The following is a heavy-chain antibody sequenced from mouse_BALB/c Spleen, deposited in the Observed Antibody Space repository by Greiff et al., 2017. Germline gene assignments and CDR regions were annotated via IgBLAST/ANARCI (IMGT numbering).Heavy chain of an antibody. V-gene: IGHV1-67*01. CDR1: SYTFTDYA. CDR2: ISTYYGNT. Sequence: QVQLQQSGPELVRPGVSVKISCKGSSYTFTDYAMHWVKQSHAKSLEWIGVISTYYGNTNYNQKFKGKATMTVDKSSSTAYMELARLTSEDSAVYYCARSGYGNLFDDWGQGTTLTVSS. CDR3: ARSGYGNLFDD. D-gene: IGHD2-1*01. J-gene: IGHJ2*01.